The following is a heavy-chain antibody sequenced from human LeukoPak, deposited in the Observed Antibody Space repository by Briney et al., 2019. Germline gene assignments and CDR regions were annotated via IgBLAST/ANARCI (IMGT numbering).Heavy chain of an antibody. CDR1: GFTFSSYW. V-gene: IGHV3-7*01. J-gene: IGHJ6*03. Sequence: GGSLRLSCAASGFTFSSYWMSWVRQAPGKGLEWVANIKQDGSEKYYVDSVKGRFTISRDNAKNSLYLQMNSLRAEDTAVYYCARKSREYSSSTLTRYYYYYYMDVWGKGTTVTVSS. D-gene: IGHD6-6*01. CDR2: IKQDGSEK. CDR3: ARKSREYSSSTLTRYYYYYYMDV.